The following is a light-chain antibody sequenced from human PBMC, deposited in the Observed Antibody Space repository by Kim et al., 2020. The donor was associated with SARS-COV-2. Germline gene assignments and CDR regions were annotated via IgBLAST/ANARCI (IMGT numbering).Light chain of an antibody. CDR3: QQRSNWPPFT. J-gene: IGKJ4*01. V-gene: IGKV3-11*01. CDR2: DAS. CDR1: HDVTTF. Sequence: LSPGQRATRSCRASHDVTTFLNWYQQRRGQAPRLLIYDASKRATGIPARFSGSGSGTDFTLTISSLEPDDFAVYYCQQRSNWPPFTFGGGTKLEIK.